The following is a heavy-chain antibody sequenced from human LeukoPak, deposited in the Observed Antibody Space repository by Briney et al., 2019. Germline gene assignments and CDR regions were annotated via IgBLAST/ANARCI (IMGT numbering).Heavy chain of an antibody. CDR3: ARSSHGDFWSGYYFDD. CDR2: ISSTKSNI. D-gene: IGHD3-3*01. J-gene: IGHJ4*02. CDR1: GFTFSTYS. V-gene: IGHV3-48*01. Sequence: TGGSLRLSCAASGFTFSTYSMNWVRQAPGKGLEWVSYISSTKSNIYYADSVKGRFTISRDNAKNSLYLQMNSLRAEDTAVYYCARSSHGDFWSGYYFDDWGQGTLVTVSS.